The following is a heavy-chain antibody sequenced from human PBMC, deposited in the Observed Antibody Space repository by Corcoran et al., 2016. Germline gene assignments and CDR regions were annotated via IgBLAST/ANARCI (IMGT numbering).Heavy chain of an antibody. D-gene: IGHD2-21*02. CDR1: GGTFSSYA. J-gene: IGHJ6*02. Sequence: QVQLVQSGAEVKKPGSSVKVSCKASGGTFSSYAINWVRQAPGQGLEWMGGIIPIFGTANYTQKFQGRVTITADESTSTVYMELSNLRSEDTVVYLCAGLGDDYVMDSWGQGTTVTV. V-gene: IGHV1-69*01. CDR2: IIPIFGTA. CDR3: AGLGDDYVMDS.